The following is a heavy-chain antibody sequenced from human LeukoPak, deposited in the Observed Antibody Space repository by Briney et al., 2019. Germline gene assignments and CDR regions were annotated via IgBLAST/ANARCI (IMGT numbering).Heavy chain of an antibody. Sequence: GGSLRLSCAASEFTFSSYAMSWVRQAPGKGLEWVSSISSSSSYIYYADSVKGRFTISRDNAKNSLYLQMNSLRAEDTAVYYCARDYCSSTSCYYFDYWGQGTLVTVSS. CDR2: ISSSSSYI. CDR1: EFTFSSYA. D-gene: IGHD2-2*01. V-gene: IGHV3-21*01. CDR3: ARDYCSSTSCYYFDY. J-gene: IGHJ4*02.